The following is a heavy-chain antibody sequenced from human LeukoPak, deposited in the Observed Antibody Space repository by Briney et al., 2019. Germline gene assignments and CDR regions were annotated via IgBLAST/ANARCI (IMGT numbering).Heavy chain of an antibody. Sequence: SETLSLTCAAYGGSFSGYYWSWIRQPPGKGLEWIGEINHSGSTNYNPSLKSRVTISVDTSKNQFSLKLSSVTAADTAVYYCARGGYSGYDSFDYWGQGTLVTVSS. J-gene: IGHJ4*02. V-gene: IGHV4-34*01. CDR3: ARGGYSGYDSFDY. D-gene: IGHD5-12*01. CDR1: GGSFSGYY. CDR2: INHSGST.